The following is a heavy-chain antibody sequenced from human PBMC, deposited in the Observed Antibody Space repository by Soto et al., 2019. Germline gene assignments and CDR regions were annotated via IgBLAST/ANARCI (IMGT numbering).Heavy chain of an antibody. D-gene: IGHD2-15*01. J-gene: IGHJ3*02. CDR1: GFTFSSYW. V-gene: IGHV3-74*01. CDR2: INSDGSST. CDR3: ARVLYTPLGYCSGGSCYKDAFDI. Sequence: GGSLRLSCAASGFTFSSYWMHWVRQAPGKGLVWVSRINSDGSSTSYADSVKGRFTISRDNAKNTLYLQMNSLRAEDTAVYYCARVLYTPLGYCSGGSCYKDAFDIWGQGTMVTVSS.